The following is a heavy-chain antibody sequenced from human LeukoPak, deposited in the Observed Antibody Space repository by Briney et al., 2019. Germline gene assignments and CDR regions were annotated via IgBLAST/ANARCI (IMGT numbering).Heavy chain of an antibody. V-gene: IGHV3-48*03. CDR3: ARDGVHYDSSGYYYGLDH. D-gene: IGHD3-22*01. CDR1: GFTFSSYE. J-gene: IGHJ4*02. CDR2: ISSSGSTI. Sequence: GGSLRLSCAASGFTFSSYEMNWVRQAPGKGLEWVSYISSSGSTIYYADSVKGRFTISRDNAKNSLYLQMNSLRAEGTAVYYCARDGVHYDSSGYYYGLDHWGQGTLVTVSS.